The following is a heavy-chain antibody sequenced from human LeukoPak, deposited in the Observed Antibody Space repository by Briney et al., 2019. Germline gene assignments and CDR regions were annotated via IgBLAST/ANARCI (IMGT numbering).Heavy chain of an antibody. CDR3: ARNYDYGGNFYDY. D-gene: IGHD4-23*01. J-gene: IGHJ4*02. V-gene: IGHV1-69*05. CDR2: IIPIFGTA. Sequence: SVTVSCKASGGTFSSYAISWVRQAPAQGLEWMGGIIPIFGTANYAQKFQGRVTITTDESTSTAYMELSILRSEYTAVYYCARNYDYGGNFYDYWGQGTLVTVSS. CDR1: GGTFSSYA.